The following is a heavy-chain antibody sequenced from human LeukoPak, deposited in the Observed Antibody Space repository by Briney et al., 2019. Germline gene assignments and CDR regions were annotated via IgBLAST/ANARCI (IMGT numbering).Heavy chain of an antibody. CDR3: ATARLGPSPVYNWFDP. CDR2: IIPIFGIT. D-gene: IGHD3-16*01. J-gene: IGHJ5*02. Sequence: GASVKVSCKASGGTFSSSAIIWVRQAPGQGLGWVGMIIPIFGITNYAENFQGRVTMTEDTSTDTAYMELSSLKSEDTAVYYCATARLGPSPVYNWFDPWGQGPLDTVPS. V-gene: IGHV1-69*04. CDR1: GGTFSSSA.